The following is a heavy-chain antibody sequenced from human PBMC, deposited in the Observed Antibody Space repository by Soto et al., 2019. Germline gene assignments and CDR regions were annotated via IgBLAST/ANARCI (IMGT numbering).Heavy chain of an antibody. J-gene: IGHJ6*02. CDR1: GGSFSGYY. CDR3: ARGFQRGPYYYYYYGMDV. Sequence: SETLSLTCAVYGGSFSGYYWSWIRQPPGKGLEWIGEINHSGSTNYNPSLKSRVTISVDTSKNQFSLKLSSVTAADMAVYYCARGFQRGPYYYYYYGMDVWGQGTKVTVSS. CDR2: INHSGST. V-gene: IGHV4-34*01. D-gene: IGHD5-12*01.